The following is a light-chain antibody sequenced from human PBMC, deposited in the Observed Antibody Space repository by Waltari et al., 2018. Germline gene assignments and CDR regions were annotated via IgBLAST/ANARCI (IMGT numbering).Light chain of an antibody. CDR1: QRISRN. CDR3: QQYNNWRT. J-gene: IGKJ2*01. Sequence: EVLMTQSPATLSVSPGERATLSCRASQRISRNLAWYQQKPGQAPRLLIYGASTRATGIPARFSGSGSETEFTLTISSLQSGDFAVFYCQQYNNWRTFGQGTKLEIK. V-gene: IGKV3-15*01. CDR2: GAS.